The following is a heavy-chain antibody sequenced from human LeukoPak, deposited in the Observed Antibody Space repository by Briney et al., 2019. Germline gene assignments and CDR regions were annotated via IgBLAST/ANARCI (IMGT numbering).Heavy chain of an antibody. D-gene: IGHD1-26*01. CDR1: GFTFSSYA. CDR2: ISGSGGST. Sequence: QTGGSLRLSCAASGFTFSSYAMSWVRQAPGKGLEWVSAISGSGGSTYYADSVKGRFTISRDNAKNSLYLQMNSLRVEDTAVYYCARVLRDSGSRYFDYWGQGTLVTVSS. CDR3: ARVLRDSGSRYFDY. J-gene: IGHJ4*02. V-gene: IGHV3-23*01.